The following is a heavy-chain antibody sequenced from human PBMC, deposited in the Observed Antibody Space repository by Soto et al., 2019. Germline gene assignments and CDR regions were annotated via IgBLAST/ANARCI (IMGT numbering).Heavy chain of an antibody. CDR2: ISSSSSYI. Sequence: GGSLRLSCAASGFTFSSYSMNWVRQAPGKGLEWVSSISSSSSYIYYADSVKGRFTISRDNAKNSLYLQMNSLRTEDTAVYYCARDRGLDILTVPSNWFDPWGQGTLVTVSS. CDR1: GFTFSSYS. J-gene: IGHJ5*02. CDR3: ARDRGLDILTVPSNWFDP. D-gene: IGHD3-9*01. V-gene: IGHV3-21*01.